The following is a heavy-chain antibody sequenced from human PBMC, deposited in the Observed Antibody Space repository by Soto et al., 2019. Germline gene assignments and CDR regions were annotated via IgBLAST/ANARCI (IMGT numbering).Heavy chain of an antibody. CDR3: ARGCLEGATQPHFDY. Sequence: PSETLSLTCAVYGGSFSGYYWSWIRQPPGKGLEWIGEINHSGSTNYNPSLKSRVTISVDTSKNQFSLKLSSVTAADTAVYYCARGCLEGATQPHFDYWGQGTLVTVSS. D-gene: IGHD1-26*01. CDR1: GGSFSGYY. CDR2: INHSGST. V-gene: IGHV4-34*01. J-gene: IGHJ4*02.